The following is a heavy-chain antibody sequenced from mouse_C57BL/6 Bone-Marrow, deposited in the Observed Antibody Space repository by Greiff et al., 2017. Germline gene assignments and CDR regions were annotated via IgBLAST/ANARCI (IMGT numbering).Heavy chain of an antibody. Sequence: QVQLQQSGAELARPGASVKMSCKASGYTFTSYTMHWVKQRPGQGLEWIGYINPSSGYTKYNQKFKDKATLTADKSSSTAYMQLSSLTSEDSAVYYCARPYYVHAMDYWGQGTSVTVSS. CDR1: GYTFTSYT. CDR3: ARPYYVHAMDY. V-gene: IGHV1-4*01. D-gene: IGHD1-1*01. CDR2: INPSSGYT. J-gene: IGHJ4*01.